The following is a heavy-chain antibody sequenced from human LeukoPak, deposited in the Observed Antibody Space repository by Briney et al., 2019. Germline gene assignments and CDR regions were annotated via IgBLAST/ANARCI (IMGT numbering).Heavy chain of an antibody. D-gene: IGHD2-2*01. CDR1: GGTFSSYA. CDR3: ARVVVPAGHVDY. J-gene: IGHJ4*02. V-gene: IGHV1-69*01. Sequence: SVKVSCKASGGTFSSYAISWVRQAPGQGLEWMGGIIPIFGTANYAKKFQGRVTITADESTSTAYMELSSLRSEDTAVYYCARVVVPAGHVDYWGQGTLVTVSS. CDR2: IIPIFGTA.